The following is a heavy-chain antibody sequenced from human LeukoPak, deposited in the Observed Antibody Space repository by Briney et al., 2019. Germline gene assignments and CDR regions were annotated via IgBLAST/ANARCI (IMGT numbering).Heavy chain of an antibody. D-gene: IGHD3-22*01. J-gene: IGHJ4*02. V-gene: IGHV1-69*05. CDR3: AREENSSGYYRPVDY. Sequence: SVKVSCKASGGTSSSYAISWVRQAPGQGLEWMGRIIPIFGTANYAQKFQGRVTITTDESTSTAYMELSSLRSEDTAVYYCAREENSSGYYRPVDYWGQGTLVTVSS. CDR1: GGTSSSYA. CDR2: IIPIFGTA.